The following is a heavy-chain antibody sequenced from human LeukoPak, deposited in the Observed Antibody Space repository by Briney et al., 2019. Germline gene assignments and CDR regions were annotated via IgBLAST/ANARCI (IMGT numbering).Heavy chain of an antibody. D-gene: IGHD1-26*01. CDR1: GGSINSYY. J-gene: IGHJ3*02. CDR2: IYYSGST. V-gene: IGHV4-59*01. Sequence: SETLSLTCTVSGGSINSYYWSWIRQPPGKGLEWIGYIYYSGSTNYNPSLKSRVTISVHTSKNQFSLKLSSVTAADTAVYYCARGGSYLSAFDIWGQGTMVTVSS. CDR3: ARGGSYLSAFDI.